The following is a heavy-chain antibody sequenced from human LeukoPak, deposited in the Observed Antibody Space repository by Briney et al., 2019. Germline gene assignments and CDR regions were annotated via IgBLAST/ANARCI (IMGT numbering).Heavy chain of an antibody. D-gene: IGHD3-22*01. Sequence: ASVKVSCKASGYTFTSYYMHWVRQAPGQGLEWMGIINPSGGSTSYAQKFQGRVTMTRDTSISTAYLQWSSLKASDTAMYYCARPDDSSGSIDYWGQGTLVTVSS. V-gene: IGHV1-46*01. CDR3: ARPDDSSGSIDY. CDR1: GYTFTSYY. J-gene: IGHJ4*02. CDR2: INPSGGST.